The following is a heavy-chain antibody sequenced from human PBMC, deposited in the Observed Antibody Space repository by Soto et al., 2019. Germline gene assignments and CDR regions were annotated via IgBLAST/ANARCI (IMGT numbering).Heavy chain of an antibody. CDR2: MTPNSGNT. CDR3: AAARIVGATHDAFDI. CDR1: GYTVTISV. J-gene: IGHJ3*02. V-gene: IGHV1-8*03. Sequence: VKVARASSGYTVTISVVDVLRQTTAQGIEWMGWMTPNSGNTGYAQKFQERVTITRDMSTSTAYMELSSLRSEDTAVYYCAAARIVGATHDAFDIWGQGTMVTVSS. D-gene: IGHD1-26*01.